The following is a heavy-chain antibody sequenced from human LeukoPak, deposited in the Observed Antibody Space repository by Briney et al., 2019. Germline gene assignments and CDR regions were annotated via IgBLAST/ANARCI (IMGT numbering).Heavy chain of an antibody. CDR2: ISYDGSNK. Sequence: PGGSLRLSCAASGFTFSSYAMHWVRQAPGKGLEWVAVISYDGSNKYYADSVKGRFTISRDNSKNTLYLQMNSLRAEDTAVYYCAREAALQPXFDYWGQGTLVTVSS. D-gene: IGHD4-11*01. V-gene: IGHV3-30-3*01. CDR3: AREAALQPXFDY. CDR1: GFTFSSYA. J-gene: IGHJ4*02.